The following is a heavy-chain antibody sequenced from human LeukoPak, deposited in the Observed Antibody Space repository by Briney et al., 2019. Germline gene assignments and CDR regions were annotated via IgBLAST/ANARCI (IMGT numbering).Heavy chain of an antibody. D-gene: IGHD5-12*01. CDR1: GFTFSSYG. CDR3: AKGGGYEAQYYYYYLDV. Sequence: GGSLRLSCAAAGFTFSSYGMYWVRQAPGKGLEWVAFIRYDGSNKYYADSVEGPFTVSRDNSKNTLYLQMKSLRAEDTAVYYCAKGGGYEAQYYYYYLDVWGKGTTVTISS. V-gene: IGHV3-30*02. J-gene: IGHJ6*03. CDR2: IRYDGSNK.